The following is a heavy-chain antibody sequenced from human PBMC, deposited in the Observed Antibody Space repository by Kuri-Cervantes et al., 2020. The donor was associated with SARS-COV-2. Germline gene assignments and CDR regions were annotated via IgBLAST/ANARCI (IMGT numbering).Heavy chain of an antibody. CDR2: IYYSGST. V-gene: IGHV4-59*08. CDR1: GGSISSYY. Sequence: SETLSLTCTVSGGSISSYYWSWIRQPPGKGLEWIGYIYYSGSTNYNPSLKSRVTISVDTSKNQFSLKLSSVTAADTAVYYCASQSGYSSSWYRLRWFDPWGQGTLVTVSS. J-gene: IGHJ5*02. D-gene: IGHD6-13*01. CDR3: ASQSGYSSSWYRLRWFDP.